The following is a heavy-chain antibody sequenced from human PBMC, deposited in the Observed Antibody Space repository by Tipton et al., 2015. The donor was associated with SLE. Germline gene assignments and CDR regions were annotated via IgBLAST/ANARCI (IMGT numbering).Heavy chain of an antibody. CDR1: GFTVSSNY. J-gene: IGHJ5*02. CDR3: AREPWAAAGLRDNWFDP. D-gene: IGHD6-13*01. Sequence: SLRLSCAASGFTVSSNYMSWVRQAPGKGLEWVSVIYSGGSTYYADSVKGRFTISRDNSKNTLYLQMNSLRAEDTAVYYCAREPWAAAGLRDNWFDPWGQGTLVTVSS. CDR2: IYSGGST. V-gene: IGHV3-66*01.